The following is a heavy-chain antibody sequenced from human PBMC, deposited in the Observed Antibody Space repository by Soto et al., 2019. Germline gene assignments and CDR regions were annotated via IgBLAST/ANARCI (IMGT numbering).Heavy chain of an antibody. CDR1: GYTFTSYG. CDR2: NSAYNGNT. D-gene: IGHD3-22*01. Sequence: ASVKVSCKASGYTFTSYGIRWVRQAPGQGLEGMGWNSAYNGNTNYAQKLQDRVTMTTDTSTSTAYMELRSLRSDDTAVYYCARCDHYYDSSGYYPRLDYWGQGTLVTASS. V-gene: IGHV1-18*01. CDR3: ARCDHYYDSSGYYPRLDY. J-gene: IGHJ4*02.